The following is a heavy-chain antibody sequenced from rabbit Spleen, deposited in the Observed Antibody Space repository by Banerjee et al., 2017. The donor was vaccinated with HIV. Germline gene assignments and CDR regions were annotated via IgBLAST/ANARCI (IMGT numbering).Heavy chain of an antibody. CDR2: IYAGSSGSA. D-gene: IGHD1-1*01. CDR3: ARGYNDDTGSDV. CDR1: GFSFSSYW. J-gene: IGHJ2*01. Sequence: QEQLVESGGGLVKPGASLTLTCTASGFSFSSYWMCWVRQAPGKGLEWIACIYAGSSGSAYYASWAKGRFTISKTSSTTVTLQMTSLTAADTATYFCARGYNDDTGSDVWGPGTLVTVS. V-gene: IGHV1S45*01.